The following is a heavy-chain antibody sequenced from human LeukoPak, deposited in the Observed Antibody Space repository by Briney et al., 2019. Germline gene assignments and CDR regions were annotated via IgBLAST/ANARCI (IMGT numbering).Heavy chain of an antibody. D-gene: IGHD1-26*01. V-gene: IGHV1-8*03. CDR2: MNPNSGNT. Sequence: ASVKVSCKASGYTFTSYDINWVRQATGQGLEWMGWMNPNSGNTGYAQKFQGRVTITRNTSISTAYMELSRLRSDDTAVYYCARGGSTEDAFDIWGQGTMVTVSS. J-gene: IGHJ3*02. CDR1: GYTFTSYD. CDR3: ARGGSTEDAFDI.